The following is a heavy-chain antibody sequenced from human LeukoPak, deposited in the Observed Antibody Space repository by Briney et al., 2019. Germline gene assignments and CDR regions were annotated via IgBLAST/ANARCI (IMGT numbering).Heavy chain of an antibody. J-gene: IGHJ4*02. D-gene: IGHD1-26*01. CDR2: MSNSGST. CDR3: ARLASGSYGPLTPFDY. CDR1: GGSISSFY. Sequence: PSETLSLTCSVSGGSISSFYWNWIRQPPGKGLEWIGYMSNSGSTNYNPSLKSRLTISVDTSKNQFSLRLSSVTAADTAVYYSARLASGSYGPLTPFDYWGQGTLVTVSS. V-gene: IGHV4-59*08.